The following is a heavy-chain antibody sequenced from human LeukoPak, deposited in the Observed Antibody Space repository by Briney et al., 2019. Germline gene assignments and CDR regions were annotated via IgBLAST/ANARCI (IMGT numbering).Heavy chain of an antibody. V-gene: IGHV4-59*08. D-gene: IGHD6-6*01. CDR2: VYYSGDT. CDR1: GGSISGPY. J-gene: IGHJ4*02. Sequence: PSETLSLTCTVSGGSISGPYWSWIRQPPGKGLEWIAYVYYSGDTNYNPSLKSRAAISLDTTQKQFSLTVTSVTAADTAIYYCARHTYARPFDFWGQGTLVTVSS. CDR3: ARHTYARPFDF.